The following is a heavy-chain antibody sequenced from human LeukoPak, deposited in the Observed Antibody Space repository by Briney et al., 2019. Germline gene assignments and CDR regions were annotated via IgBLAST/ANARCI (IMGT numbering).Heavy chain of an antibody. Sequence: GGSLRLSCAASGFTFDAYAMHWVRQAPGKGLEWVSGISWNGGGMGYAVSVKGRFTISRDNAKNSLYLQMNSLRDEDTALYYCAKDITGGRSSPYFDSWGQGTLVTVSS. CDR3: AKDITGGRSSPYFDS. CDR1: GFTFDAYA. D-gene: IGHD6-6*01. CDR2: ISWNGGGM. J-gene: IGHJ4*02. V-gene: IGHV3-9*01.